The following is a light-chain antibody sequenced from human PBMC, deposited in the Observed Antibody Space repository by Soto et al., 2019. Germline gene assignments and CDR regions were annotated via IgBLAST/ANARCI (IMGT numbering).Light chain of an antibody. CDR3: LLSYSRTRV. Sequence: QAVVTQEPSLTVSPGGTVTLTCGSSTGAVTSGHYPYWFQQKPGQAPKTLIYDTTNQHSWTPARFSGSLLGGEAALTLSGAQPEDEAVYYCLLSYSRTRVFGGGTKVTVL. CDR1: TGAVTSGHY. V-gene: IGLV7-46*01. CDR2: DTT. J-gene: IGLJ2*01.